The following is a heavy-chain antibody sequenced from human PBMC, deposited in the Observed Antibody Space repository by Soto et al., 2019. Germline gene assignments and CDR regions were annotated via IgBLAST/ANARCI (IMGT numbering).Heavy chain of an antibody. D-gene: IGHD1-7*01. Sequence: QVQLVQSGAEVKKPGASVKVSCKASGYTFTSYGISWVRQAPGQGIEWMGWISAYNVNTNYAQKLQGRGTMTTDTSTSTAYMELRRLRSDDTAVYYCARYRWPRNWNYDWFDHWGPGPLVTVSS. CDR1: GYTFTSYG. V-gene: IGHV1-18*01. CDR3: ARYRWPRNWNYDWFDH. CDR2: ISAYNVNT. J-gene: IGHJ5*02.